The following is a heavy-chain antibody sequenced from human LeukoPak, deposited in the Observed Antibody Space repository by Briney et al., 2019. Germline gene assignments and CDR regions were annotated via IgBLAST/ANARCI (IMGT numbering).Heavy chain of an antibody. CDR1: GFTFSTNA. Sequence: GGSLRLSCAAAGFTFSTNARAWVRQGPGKEWEGVSDTSGGGANTSYADSVKGRFTISRDNSKNKLYLQMHSLRAEDTAVYYCAIYGGAATNAFDIWGQGTMVTVSS. V-gene: IGHV3-23*01. D-gene: IGHD3-16*01. CDR3: AIYGGAATNAFDI. J-gene: IGHJ3*02. CDR2: TSGGGANT.